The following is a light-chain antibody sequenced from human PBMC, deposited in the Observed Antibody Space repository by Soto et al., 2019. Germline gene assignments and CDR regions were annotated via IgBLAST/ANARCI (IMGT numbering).Light chain of an antibody. CDR1: SSDVGGYNY. Sequence: QSALAQPRSVSGSPGQSVTISCTVSSSDVGGYNYVSWYQQQPGKAPKLLIYDVTIRTSGVSARFSGSKSGNTASLTISGLQAEDDADYFCCSYEGTYTSFVFGTGTKVTVL. J-gene: IGLJ1*01. CDR2: DVT. CDR3: CSYEGTYTSFV. V-gene: IGLV2-11*01.